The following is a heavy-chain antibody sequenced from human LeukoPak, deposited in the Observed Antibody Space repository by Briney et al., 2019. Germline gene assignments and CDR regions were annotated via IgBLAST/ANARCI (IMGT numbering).Heavy chain of an antibody. D-gene: IGHD3-16*01. J-gene: IGHJ4*02. CDR1: GFTFSIYA. CDR2: ISGSGGST. V-gene: IGHV3-23*01. CDR3: AKGGPRIRLGY. Sequence: TGGSLRLSCAACGFTFSIYAMSWVRQAPGKGLEWVSAISGSGGSTYYADSVKGRFTISRDNSKNTLYLQMNSLRAEDTAVYYCAKGGPRIRLGYWGQGTLVTVSS.